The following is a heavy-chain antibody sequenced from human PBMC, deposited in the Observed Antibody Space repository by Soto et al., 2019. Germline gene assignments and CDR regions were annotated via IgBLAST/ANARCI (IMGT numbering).Heavy chain of an antibody. CDR1: GLTCSSYA. D-gene: IGHD6-19*01. V-gene: IGHV3-23*01. CDR2: ISGSGGST. J-gene: IGHJ4*02. Sequence: VGSLRLSCAASGLTCSSYAMSWVRQAPGKGLEWVSAISGSGGSTYYADSVKGRFTISRDNSKNTLYLQMNSLRAEDTAVYYCAKVGQWLAYYFDYWGQGTLVTVSS. CDR3: AKVGQWLAYYFDY.